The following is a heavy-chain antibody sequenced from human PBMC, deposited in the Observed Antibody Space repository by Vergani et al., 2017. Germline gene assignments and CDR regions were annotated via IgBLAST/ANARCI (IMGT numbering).Heavy chain of an antibody. J-gene: IGHJ6*03. CDR2: ISGSGGST. V-gene: IGHV3-23*01. Sequence: EVQLLESGGGLVQPGGSLRLSCAASGFTFSSYAMSWVRQAPGKGLEWVSAISGSGGSTYYADSVKGRFTISRDNSKNTLYLQMTSLRAEDTAVYYCAKHWGCLEWLSTATWDYYMDVGGKGSTVTVSS. CDR3: AKHWGCLEWLSTATWDYYMDV. D-gene: IGHD3-3*01. CDR1: GFTFSSYA.